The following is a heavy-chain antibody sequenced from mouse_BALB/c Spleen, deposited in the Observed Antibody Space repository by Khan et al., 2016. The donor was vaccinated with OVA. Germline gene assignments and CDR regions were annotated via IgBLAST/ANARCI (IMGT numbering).Heavy chain of an antibody. CDR1: GFNIKDYY. Sequence: EVQLQQSGAELVRSGASVKLSCTASGFNIKDYYMHWVKQRPEQGLEWIGWIDPENGDTEYAPKFQGKATMTADTSSNTAYLQLSSLTSEDTAVYYCNVYGSSYGYFDVWGAGTTVTVSS. V-gene: IGHV14-4*02. CDR3: NVYGSSYGYFDV. CDR2: IDPENGDT. D-gene: IGHD1-1*01. J-gene: IGHJ1*01.